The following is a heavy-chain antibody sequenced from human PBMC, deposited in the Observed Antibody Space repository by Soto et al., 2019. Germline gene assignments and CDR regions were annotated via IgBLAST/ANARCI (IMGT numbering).Heavy chain of an antibody. J-gene: IGHJ5*02. Sequence: QVQLVESGGGVVQAGRYLRLSCAACGFTFSSYAMHWVRQAPGKGLEWVAVISYDGSNKYYADSVKGRFTISRDNSKNTLYLQINSLRAEDTALYYCARDPPTPYYDFWSRYQRNWFDPWGQGTLVTVSS. CDR1: GFTFSSYA. V-gene: IGHV3-30-3*01. D-gene: IGHD3-3*01. CDR2: ISYDGSNK. CDR3: ARDPPTPYYDFWSRYQRNWFDP.